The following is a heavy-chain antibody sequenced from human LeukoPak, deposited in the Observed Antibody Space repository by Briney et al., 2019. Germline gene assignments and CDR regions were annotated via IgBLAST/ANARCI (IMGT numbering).Heavy chain of an antibody. CDR1: GYTFTCYY. J-gene: IGHJ5*02. Sequence: ASVKLSFKASGYTFTCYYIHLVRQAPGQGLECMGWINPNSGGTNYAQKFQGRVTMTRDTSISTAYMELSRLRSDYTAVYYSARGGSGSYLSWFDPLGEGTLVTVSS. CDR2: INPNSGGT. D-gene: IGHD3-10*01. V-gene: IGHV1-2*02. CDR3: ARGGSGSYLSWFDP.